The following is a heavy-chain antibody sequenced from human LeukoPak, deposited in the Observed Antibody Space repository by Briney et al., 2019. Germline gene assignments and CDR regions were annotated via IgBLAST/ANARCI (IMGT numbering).Heavy chain of an antibody. J-gene: IGHJ4*02. CDR1: GGSFSGYY. V-gene: IGHV4-34*01. Sequence: PSETLSLTCAVYGGSFSGYYWSWIRQPPGKGLEWIGEINHSGSTNYNPSLKSRVTISVDTSKNQFSLKLSSVTAADTAVYYCARGHYCSSTSCSHFDYWGQGTLVTASS. CDR3: ARGHYCSSTSCSHFDY. D-gene: IGHD2-2*01. CDR2: INHSGST.